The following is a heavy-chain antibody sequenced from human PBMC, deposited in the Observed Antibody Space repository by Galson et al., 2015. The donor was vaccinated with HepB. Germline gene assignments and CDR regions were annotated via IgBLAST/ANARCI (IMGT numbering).Heavy chain of an antibody. V-gene: IGHV1-69*02. CDR2: IIPLLNKA. J-gene: IGHJ4*02. Sequence: SCKASGGTFISWVRQAPGQGLEWMGRIIPLLNKADYTQKFQGRLTITADRSTSTAYMELGSLTSDDSGIYYCASSAGFCSGITCYEAHWGQGTLVTVSS. CDR1: GGTF. D-gene: IGHD2-2*01. CDR3: ASSAGFCSGITCYEAH.